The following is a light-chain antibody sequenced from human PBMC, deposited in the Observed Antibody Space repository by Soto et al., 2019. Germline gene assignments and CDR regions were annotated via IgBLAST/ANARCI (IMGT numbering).Light chain of an antibody. J-gene: IGKJ1*01. CDR2: LGS. V-gene: IGKV2-28*01. CDR3: MQPLQSWT. CDR1: QSLLHSNGYNY. Sequence: DIVKTQSPLSLPVTPGEPASISCRSSQSLLHSNGYNYLDWYLQKPGQSPQLLIYLGSNRASGVPDRFSGSGSGTDFTLKISRVEAEDVGVYYCMQPLQSWTFGQGTKVEIK.